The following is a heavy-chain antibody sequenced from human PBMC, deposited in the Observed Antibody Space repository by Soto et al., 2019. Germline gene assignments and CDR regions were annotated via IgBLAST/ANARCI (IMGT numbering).Heavy chain of an antibody. J-gene: IGHJ6*02. CDR1: GYTFTGYC. D-gene: IGHD6-6*01. Sequence: QVQLVQSGAEGKKPGASVKVSCKASGYTFTGYCMHWVRQAPGQGLEWMGGINPNSGGTNYAQKYPGRVNITRDTSSSNAYMALSRLRSDDTAVYYCARGGRSSSSAGYYYGMDVWGQGTTVTVSS. CDR3: ARGGRSSSSAGYYYGMDV. CDR2: INPNSGGT. V-gene: IGHV1-2*02.